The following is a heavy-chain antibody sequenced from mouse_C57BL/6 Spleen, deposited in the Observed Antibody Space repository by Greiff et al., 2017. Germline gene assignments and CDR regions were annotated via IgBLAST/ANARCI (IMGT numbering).Heavy chain of an antibody. Sequence: QVQLQQPGAELVKPGASVKMSCKASGYTFTSSWITWVKQRPGQGLEWIGDIYPGSGSTNYNEKFKSKATLTVDTSSSTAYMQLSSLTSEDAAVYYCAGWGGAMDYWGQGTSVTVSS. D-gene: IGHD2-3*01. J-gene: IGHJ4*01. V-gene: IGHV1-55*01. CDR1: GYTFTSSW. CDR2: IYPGSGST. CDR3: AGWGGAMDY.